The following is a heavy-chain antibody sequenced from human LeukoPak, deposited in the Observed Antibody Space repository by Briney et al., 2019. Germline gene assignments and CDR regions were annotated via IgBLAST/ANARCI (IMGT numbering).Heavy chain of an antibody. CDR3: ARDFCGGDCHSRSTYMDV. CDR1: GYTFTGYY. Sequence: ASVKVSCKASGYTFTGYYMHWVRQAPGQGLEWMGRINPNSGGANYAQKFQGRVTMTRATSISTAYMELSRLRSGDTAVYYCARDFCGGDCHSRSTYMDVWGKGTTVTVSS. D-gene: IGHD2-21*02. J-gene: IGHJ6*04. CDR2: INPNSGGA. V-gene: IGHV1-2*06.